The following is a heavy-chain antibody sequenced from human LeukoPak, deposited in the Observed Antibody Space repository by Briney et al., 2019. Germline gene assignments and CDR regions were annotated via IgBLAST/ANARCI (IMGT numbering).Heavy chain of an antibody. V-gene: IGHV1-69-2*01. CDR3: ATDLMVRGEDY. D-gene: IGHD3-10*01. Sequence: GASVKVSCKASGYTFTDYYMHWVQQAPGKGLEWMGRVDPEDGETIYAEKFQGRVTITADTSTDTAYMELSSLRSEDTAVYYCATDLMVRGEDYWGQGTLVTVSS. CDR1: GYTFTDYY. CDR2: VDPEDGET. J-gene: IGHJ4*02.